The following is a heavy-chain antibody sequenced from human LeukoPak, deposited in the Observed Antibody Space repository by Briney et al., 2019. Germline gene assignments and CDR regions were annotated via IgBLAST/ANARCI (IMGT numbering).Heavy chain of an antibody. V-gene: IGHV5-51*01. CDR2: IYPGDSDT. J-gene: IGHJ4*02. CDR3: ARLDCNGGSCYALDY. CDR1: GYSFTSYW. Sequence: GESLKISCKGSGYSFTSYWIGWVRQMPGKGLEWMGIIYPGDSDTRYSPSFQGQVTISADKSISTAYLQWSSLKASDTAMYYCARLDCNGGSCYALDYWGQGTLVTVSS. D-gene: IGHD2-15*01.